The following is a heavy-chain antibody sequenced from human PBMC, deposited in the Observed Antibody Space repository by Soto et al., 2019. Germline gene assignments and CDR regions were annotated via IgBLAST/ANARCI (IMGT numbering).Heavy chain of an antibody. Sequence: SVKVSCKASGGTFSSYAIRWVRQAPGKGLEWMGGIIPIFGTANYAQKVQGRVTITADKSTSTAYMELSSLRSEDTAVYYCARNRNYYDSSGYSGGAFDIWGQGTMVTVSS. CDR3: ARNRNYYDSSGYSGGAFDI. J-gene: IGHJ3*02. CDR1: GGTFSSYA. V-gene: IGHV1-69*06. CDR2: IIPIFGTA. D-gene: IGHD3-22*01.